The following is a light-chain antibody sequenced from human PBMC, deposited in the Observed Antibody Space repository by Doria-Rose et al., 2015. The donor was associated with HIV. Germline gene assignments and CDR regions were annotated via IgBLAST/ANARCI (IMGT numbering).Light chain of an antibody. CDR1: QRFSSTY. J-gene: IGKJ1*01. CDR3: HQYGTSWT. CDR2: DGS. Sequence: QSPGTLSLSPGGRASISCRASQRFSSTYLAWYQQKPGQAPSLLIYDGSTRATGIPDRFSASGSGTDFTLTINRLEPEDFALYYCHQYGTSWTFGQGTKVEI. V-gene: IGKV3-20*01.